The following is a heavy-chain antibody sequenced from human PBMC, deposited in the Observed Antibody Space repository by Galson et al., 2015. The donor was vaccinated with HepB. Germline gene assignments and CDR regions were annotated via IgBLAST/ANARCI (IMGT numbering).Heavy chain of an antibody. D-gene: IGHD3-10*01. CDR1: GFSLSTYA. CDR3: AREMLWFGELNKAQNPRDWYFDL. Sequence: SLRLSCAASGFSLSTYAMHWVRQTPGKGLEWVAVISFDGSNKFYADSVRGRFTISRDNSKNTLDLQMSRLRAEDTSLYYGAREMLWFGELNKAQNPRDWYFDLWGRGTLVTVSS. J-gene: IGHJ2*01. V-gene: IGHV3-30*04. CDR2: ISFDGSNK.